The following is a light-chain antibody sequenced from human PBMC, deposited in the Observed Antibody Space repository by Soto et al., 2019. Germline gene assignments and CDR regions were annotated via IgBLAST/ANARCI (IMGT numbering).Light chain of an antibody. Sequence: NFMLTQPHSVSESPGKTVTLSCTRSSGSVASNYVQWYQRRPGSAPSLLIYEDDQRSSGVPDRFSGSSDSSSNSASLTVCGRKPEDEADYCCQCLENNNFKRVFRRGTKLTVL. CDR3: QCLENNNFKRV. J-gene: IGLJ3*02. CDR2: EDD. V-gene: IGLV6-57*03. CDR1: SGSVASNY.